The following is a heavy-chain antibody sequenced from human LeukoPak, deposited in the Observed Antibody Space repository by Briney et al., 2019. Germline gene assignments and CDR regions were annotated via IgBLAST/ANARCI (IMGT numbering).Heavy chain of an antibody. V-gene: IGHV1-18*01. CDR1: GYTFTSYG. CDR2: ISAYNGNT. D-gene: IGHD6-19*01. CDR3: ARDLPAGTYYYYGMDV. J-gene: IGHJ6*02. Sequence: ASVKVSCKASGYTFTSYGISWVRQAPGQVLEWMGWISAYNGNTNYAQKLQGRATMTTDTSTSTAYMELRSLRSDDTAVYYCARDLPAGTYYYYGMDVWGQGTTVTVSS.